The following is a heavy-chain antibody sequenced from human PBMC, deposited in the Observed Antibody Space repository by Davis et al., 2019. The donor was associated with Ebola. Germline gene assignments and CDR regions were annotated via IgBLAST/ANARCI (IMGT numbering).Heavy chain of an antibody. J-gene: IGHJ6*02. Sequence: ASVNVSCKASGYTFNTFAINWVRQAPGQGLEWMGWLNAASGDTNYSQKFQGRFIIPEDTAATTVYMELSSLTYGDTTVYYCTRGGHGAQRDLRWDYYGFDVWGQGTTVIVSS. CDR1: GYTFNTFA. CDR2: LNAASGDT. CDR3: TRGGHGAQRDLRWDYYGFDV. D-gene: IGHD1-1*01. V-gene: IGHV1-3*01.